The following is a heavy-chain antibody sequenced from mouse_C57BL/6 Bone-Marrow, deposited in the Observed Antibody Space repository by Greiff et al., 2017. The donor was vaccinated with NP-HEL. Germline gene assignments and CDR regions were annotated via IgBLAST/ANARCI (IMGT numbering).Heavy chain of an antibody. Sequence: EVQLQESGPGLVKPSQSLSLTCSVTGYSITSGYYWNWIRQFPGNKLEWMGYISYDGSNNYNPSLKNRISITRDTSKNQFLLKLNSVTTEDTATYYCARVFAYWGQGTLVTVSA. CDR1: GYSITSGYY. J-gene: IGHJ3*01. V-gene: IGHV3-6*01. CDR3: ARVFAY. CDR2: ISYDGSN.